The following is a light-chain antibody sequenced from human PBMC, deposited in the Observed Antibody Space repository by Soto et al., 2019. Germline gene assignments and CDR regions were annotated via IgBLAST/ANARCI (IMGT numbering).Light chain of an antibody. CDR3: SSYTSSITRYV. Sequence: QSALTQPPSASGSPGQSVTISCTGTKSDIGVYDFVSWYQHHPGKAPRLIIYEVVQRPSGVPDRFSGSKSGNTASLTVSGLQAADEADYYCSSYTSSITRYVFGAGTKLTVL. J-gene: IGLJ1*01. CDR1: KSDIGVYDF. V-gene: IGLV2-8*01. CDR2: EVV.